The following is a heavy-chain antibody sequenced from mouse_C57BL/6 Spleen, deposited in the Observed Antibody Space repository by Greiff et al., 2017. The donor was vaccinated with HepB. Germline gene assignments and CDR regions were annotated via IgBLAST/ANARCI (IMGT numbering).Heavy chain of an antibody. CDR2: IYPGNSDT. CDR1: GYTFTSYW. CDR3: TRSIYYDYPWYFDY. Sequence: VQLQQSGTVLARPGASVKMSCKTSGYTFTSYWMHWVKQRPGQGLEWIGAIYPGNSDTSYNQKFKGKAKLTAVTSASTAYMELSSLTNEDSSVYYCTRSIYYDYPWYFDYWGQGTTLTVSS. J-gene: IGHJ2*01. V-gene: IGHV1-5*01. D-gene: IGHD2-4*01.